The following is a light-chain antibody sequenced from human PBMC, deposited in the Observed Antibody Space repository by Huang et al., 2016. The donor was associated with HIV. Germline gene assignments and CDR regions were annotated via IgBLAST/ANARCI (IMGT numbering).Light chain of an antibody. CDR1: QAIDKY. J-gene: IGKJ2*01. V-gene: IGKV1-39*01. Sequence: DIQMTQFPTSLSASVEDRVTITCRAGQAIDKYLNWYQQKSGRAPRLLIYGASKLQSGGPSRFSDRASATHFSLTINSLQPDDSAIYYCQQSYRTPRTFGQGTNLEI. CDR2: GAS. CDR3: QQSYRTPRT.